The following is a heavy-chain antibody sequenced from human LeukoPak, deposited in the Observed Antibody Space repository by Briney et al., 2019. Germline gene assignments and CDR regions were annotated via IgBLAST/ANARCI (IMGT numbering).Heavy chain of an antibody. V-gene: IGHV1-2*02. CDR3: ARVKSIAAAGIFLPFDY. J-gene: IGHJ4*02. D-gene: IGHD6-13*01. CDR2: INPNSGGT. CDR1: GYTFTGYY. Sequence: GASVKVSCKASGYTFTGYYMHWVRQAPGQGLEWMGWINPNSGGTNYAQKFQGRVTMTRDTSISTAYMELSRLRSDNTAVYYCARVKSIAAAGIFLPFDYWGQGTLVTVSS.